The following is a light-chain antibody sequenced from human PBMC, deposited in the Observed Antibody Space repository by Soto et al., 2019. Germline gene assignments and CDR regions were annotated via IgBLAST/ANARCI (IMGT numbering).Light chain of an antibody. CDR2: GAS. Sequence: EIVLTQSPGTLSLSPGERATLSCRASQSVSSSDLAWYQQKPGQAPRLLIYGASSRATGIPDRFSCSGSGTDFTLTIIGLEPEDPAAYYCKRHGATFGQGTKVEI. CDR1: QSVSSSD. J-gene: IGKJ1*01. V-gene: IGKV3-20*01. CDR3: KRHGAT.